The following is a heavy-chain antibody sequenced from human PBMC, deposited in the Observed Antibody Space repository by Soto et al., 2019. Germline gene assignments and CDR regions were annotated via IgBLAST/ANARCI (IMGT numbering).Heavy chain of an antibody. CDR1: GYTLASYG. CDR2: ISSYNGKT. D-gene: IGHD3-3*01. V-gene: IGHV1-18*04. J-gene: IGHJ6*02. Sequence: ASVKVSCKSCGYTLASYGIIWVRQAPGQGLEWMGWISSYNGKTKYAQKVQGRVTMTTDTSTSTAYMEVRSLRSDDTAIYYCARDAPPPELRFLEWHNYDYNGMDVWGQGTKVTVSS. CDR3: ARDAPPPELRFLEWHNYDYNGMDV.